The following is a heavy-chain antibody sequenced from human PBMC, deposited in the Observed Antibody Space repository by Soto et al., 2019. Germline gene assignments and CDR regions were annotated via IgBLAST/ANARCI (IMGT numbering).Heavy chain of an antibody. CDR1: GFTFSSYA. J-gene: IGHJ4*02. CDR3: AKEYCTNGVCYSGGWYYFDY. CDR2: ISGSGGST. V-gene: IGHV3-23*01. Sequence: VGSLRLSCAASGFTFSSYAMSWVRQAPGKGLEWVSAISGSGGSTYYADSVKGRFTISRDNSKNTLYLQMNSLGAEDTAVYYCAKEYCTNGVCYSGGWYYFDYWGQGTLVTVSS. D-gene: IGHD2-8*01.